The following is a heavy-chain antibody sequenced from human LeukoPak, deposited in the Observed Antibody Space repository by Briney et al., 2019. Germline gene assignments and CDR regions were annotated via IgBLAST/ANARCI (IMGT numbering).Heavy chain of an antibody. J-gene: IGHJ3*02. Sequence: ASVKVSCKASGYTFTSYAMHWVRQAPGQRREWIGWINAGNSDTKYSQKFHGRVTITRDTSASTAYMELSSLRSEVTPVYYCARDAYYYDSSGYFVHAFDIWGQGTMVTVSS. D-gene: IGHD3-22*01. CDR3: ARDAYYYDSSGYFVHAFDI. CDR2: INAGNSDT. CDR1: GYTFTSYA. V-gene: IGHV1-3*01.